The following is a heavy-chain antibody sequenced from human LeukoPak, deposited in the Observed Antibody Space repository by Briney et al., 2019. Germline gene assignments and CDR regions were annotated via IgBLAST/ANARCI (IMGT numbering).Heavy chain of an antibody. D-gene: IGHD1-26*01. CDR1: GFNFRSFS. J-gene: IGHJ4*02. Sequence: GGSLRLSCAASGFNFRSFSMTWVRQAPGKGLEWVPTVTSSGGSTYYADSVKGRFTNSRDNSKNTLYLQMSSLRAEDTAVYYCAKTMGAIDHDYWGQGTLVTVSS. V-gene: IGHV3-23*01. CDR2: VTSSGGST. CDR3: AKTMGAIDHDY.